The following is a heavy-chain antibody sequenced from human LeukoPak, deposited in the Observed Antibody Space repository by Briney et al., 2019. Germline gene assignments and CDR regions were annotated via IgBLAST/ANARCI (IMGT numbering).Heavy chain of an antibody. CDR2: IYYSGST. V-gene: IGHV4-59*01. CDR3: ARHTYYYGSGKPRTPVNAFDI. Sequence: SETLSLTCTVSGGSIGSYYWSWIRQPPGKGLEWIGYIYYSGSTNYNPSLKSRVTISVDTSKNQFSLKLSSVTAADTAVYYCARHTYYYGSGKPRTPVNAFDIWGQGTMVTVSS. CDR1: GGSIGSYY. J-gene: IGHJ3*02. D-gene: IGHD3-10*01.